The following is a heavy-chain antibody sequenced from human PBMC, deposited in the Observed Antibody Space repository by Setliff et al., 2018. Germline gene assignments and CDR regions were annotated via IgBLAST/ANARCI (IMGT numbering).Heavy chain of an antibody. CDR3: AGGSLHRLDY. V-gene: IGHV4-38-2*02. CDR2: IFHTGAA. D-gene: IGHD3-10*01. J-gene: IGHJ4*02. Sequence: PSETLSLTCTVSGYSISSGHYWGWIRQSPGKGLDWIGSIFHTGAAYYNPSLESRFTISVDTSKNQFSLKLSSVTAADTAVYYCAGGSLHRLDYWGQGTLVTVSS. CDR1: GYSISSGHY.